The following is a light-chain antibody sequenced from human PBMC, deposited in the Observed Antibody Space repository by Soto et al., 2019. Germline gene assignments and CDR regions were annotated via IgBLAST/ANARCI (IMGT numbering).Light chain of an antibody. CDR2: GAS. CDR1: QSVSSSY. CDR3: QQRNNWPPYT. J-gene: IGKJ2*01. V-gene: IGKV3D-20*02. Sequence: EIVLTQSPGTLSLSPGERATLSCRASQSVSSSYLAWYQQKPGQAPRLLIYGASSRATGIPDRFSGSGSGTDFTLTISRLEPEDFAFYYCQQRNNWPPYTFGQGTKLEIK.